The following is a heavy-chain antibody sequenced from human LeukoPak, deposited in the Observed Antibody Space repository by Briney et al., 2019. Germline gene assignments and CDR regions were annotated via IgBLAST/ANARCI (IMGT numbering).Heavy chain of an antibody. CDR1: GFTFSSYA. CDR3: AKEGSSSWYEDIIDY. D-gene: IGHD6-13*01. CDR2: ISGSGATT. Sequence: GGSLRLSCAASGFTFSSYAMSWVRQAPGKGLEWVSAISGSGATTYYADSVKGRFTISRDKSNNTLYLQMNSLRAEDTAVYYCAKEGSSSWYEDIIDYWGQGTLVTVSS. J-gene: IGHJ4*02. V-gene: IGHV3-23*01.